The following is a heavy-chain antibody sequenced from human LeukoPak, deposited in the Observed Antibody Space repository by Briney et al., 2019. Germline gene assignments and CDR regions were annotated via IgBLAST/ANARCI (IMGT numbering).Heavy chain of an antibody. V-gene: IGHV1-8*03. CDR2: MNPNSGNT. J-gene: IGHJ3*02. Sequence: ASVKVSCKASGYTFTSYDINWVRQATGQGLEWMGWMNPNSGNTGYAQKFQGRVTITRNTSISTAYMELSSLRSEDTAVYYCASYCSSTSCYGYALDIWGQGTMVTVSS. D-gene: IGHD2-2*01. CDR3: ASYCSSTSCYGYALDI. CDR1: GYTFTSYD.